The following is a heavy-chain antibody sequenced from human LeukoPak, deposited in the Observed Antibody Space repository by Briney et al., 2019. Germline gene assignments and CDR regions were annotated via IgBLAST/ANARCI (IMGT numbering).Heavy chain of an antibody. V-gene: IGHV3-9*01. CDR3: AKDMAPGIVVVPAAVYYYYGMDV. J-gene: IGHJ6*02. D-gene: IGHD2-2*01. CDR2: ISGNSGRI. Sequence: GGSLRLSCEASGFTFDDYAMHWVRQAPGKGLEWVSGISGNSGRIGYADSVKGRFTISRDNAKNSLYLQMNSLRAEDTALYYCAKDMAPGIVVVPAAVYYYYGMDVWGQGTTVTVSS. CDR1: GFTFDDYA.